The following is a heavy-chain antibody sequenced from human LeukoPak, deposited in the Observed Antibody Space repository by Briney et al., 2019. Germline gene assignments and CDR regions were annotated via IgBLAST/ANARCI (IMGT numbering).Heavy chain of an antibody. CDR1: GGSICSSSYY. Sequence: SETLSLTCTVSGGSICSSSYYWGWIRQPPGKGLEWIGSIYYSGSTYYNPSLKSRVTISVDTSKNQFSLKPSSVTAADTAVYYCARHPYGRPTGYFDYWGQGTLVTVSS. CDR2: IYYSGST. D-gene: IGHD1-14*01. CDR3: ARHPYGRPTGYFDY. J-gene: IGHJ4*02. V-gene: IGHV4-39*01.